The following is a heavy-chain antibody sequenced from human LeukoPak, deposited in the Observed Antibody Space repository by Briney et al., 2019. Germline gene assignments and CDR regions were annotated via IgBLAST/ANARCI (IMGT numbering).Heavy chain of an antibody. CDR1: GLSFSTYS. D-gene: IGHD2-2*01. Sequence: PGGSLRLSCAASGLSFSTYSMNWVRQAPGKGLEWVSSISSSSAHIFYPDSVKGRFSISRDNAKSSLYLQMNSLRVEDTAVYYCTSRYWTTTNCYSFDNWGQGTLVTVSS. V-gene: IGHV3-21*01. CDR3: TSRYWTTTNCYSFDN. CDR2: ISSSSAHI. J-gene: IGHJ3*02.